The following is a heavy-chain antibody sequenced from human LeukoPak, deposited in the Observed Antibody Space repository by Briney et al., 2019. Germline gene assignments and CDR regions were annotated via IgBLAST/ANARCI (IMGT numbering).Heavy chain of an antibody. V-gene: IGHV4-38-2*02. CDR3: AREGQWLGEWFDP. CDR1: GYSLSSGYY. D-gene: IGHD6-19*01. Sequence: SETLSLTCTVSGYSLSSGYYWGWIRQPPGKGLEWIGSIYHSGSTYYNPSLKSRVTISVDTSKSQFSLKLSSVTAADTAVYYCAREGQWLGEWFDPWGQGTLVTVSS. J-gene: IGHJ5*02. CDR2: IYHSGST.